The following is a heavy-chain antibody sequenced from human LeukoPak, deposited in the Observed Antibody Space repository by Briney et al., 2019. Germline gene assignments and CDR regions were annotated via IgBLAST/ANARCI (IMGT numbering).Heavy chain of an antibody. CDR1: GYTFTGYY. CDR3: ARVVRIRRFTYYYGSGEGFDP. V-gene: IGHV1-2*02. Sequence: AASVKVSCKASGYTFTGYYMHWVRQAPGQGLEWMGWINPNSGGTNYAQKFQGRVTMTRDTSISTAYMELSRLRSDDTAVYYCARVVRIRRFTYYYGSGEGFDPWGQGTLVTVSS. CDR2: INPNSGGT. D-gene: IGHD3-10*01. J-gene: IGHJ5*02.